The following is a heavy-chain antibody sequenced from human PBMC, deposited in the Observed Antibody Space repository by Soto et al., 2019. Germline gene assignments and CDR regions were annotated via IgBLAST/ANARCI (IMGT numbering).Heavy chain of an antibody. J-gene: IGHJ6*02. CDR2: ISGGYSTT. V-gene: IGHV3-23*01. Sequence: EVQLLESGGGLVQPGGSLRLSCAASGFTFSSYAMSWVRQAPGKGLEWVSAISGGYSTTNSADSVKGRFTVSRDDSKNTLYLHMNSLRAEDTAAYYCARAAPRGAYTNMALYGMDVWGQGTTVTVSS. CDR3: ARAAPRGAYTNMALYGMDV. CDR1: GFTFSSYA. D-gene: IGHD5-18*01.